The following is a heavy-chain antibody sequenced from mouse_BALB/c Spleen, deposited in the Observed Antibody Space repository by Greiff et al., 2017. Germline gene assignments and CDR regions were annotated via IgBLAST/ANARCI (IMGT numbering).Heavy chain of an antibody. V-gene: IGHV5-17*02. Sequence: EVKLVESGGGLVQPGGSRKLSCAASGFTISGFGMHWVSQAPEKGLDWVAYISSGSSNIYYAATVKGRSTISRDNPKNTLFLQMTSLRSEDTAMYYCARSVTTVSAWFAYWGQGTLVTVSS. D-gene: IGHD2-13*01. CDR1: GFTISGFG. J-gene: IGHJ3*01. CDR2: ISSGSSNI. CDR3: ARSVTTVSAWFAY.